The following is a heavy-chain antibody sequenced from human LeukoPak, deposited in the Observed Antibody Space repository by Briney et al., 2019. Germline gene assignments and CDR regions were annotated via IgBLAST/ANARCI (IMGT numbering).Heavy chain of an antibody. CDR2: INPSGGST. V-gene: IGHV1-46*01. Sequence: ASVKVSCKASGYTFASYYMHWVRQAPGQGLEWMGIINPSGGSTTYAQKFQGTVTMTRDTSTSTVYMELSSLRSEDTAVYYCARDLYGSGSYGLYWGQGTLVTVSS. D-gene: IGHD3-10*01. CDR3: ARDLYGSGSYGLY. CDR1: GYTFASYY. J-gene: IGHJ4*02.